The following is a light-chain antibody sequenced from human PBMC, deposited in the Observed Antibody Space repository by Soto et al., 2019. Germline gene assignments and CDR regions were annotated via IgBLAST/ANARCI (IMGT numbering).Light chain of an antibody. V-gene: IGKV3-20*01. CDR1: QSVSNNY. Sequence: EIVLTQSPDTLSLSPGERATLSCRASQSVSNNYLAWYQQKPVQAPRLLIYVASSRRGGIPDKFSGSGSGTDFTLTINRLEPEDFAVYYCQQYGRSQYNFAQGTKLEI. CDR3: QQYGRSQYN. J-gene: IGKJ2*01. CDR2: VAS.